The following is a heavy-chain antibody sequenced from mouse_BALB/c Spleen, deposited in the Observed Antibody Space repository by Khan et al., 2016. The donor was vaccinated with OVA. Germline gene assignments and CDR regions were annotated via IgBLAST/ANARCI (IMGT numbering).Heavy chain of an antibody. CDR1: GFSLTSYG. D-gene: IGHD1-1*01. V-gene: IGHV2-2*02. Sequence: QVQLKESGPGLVQPSQSLSITCTVSGFSLTSYGVHWVRQSPGKGLEWLGVIWSGGSTDYSAAFISRLSISKDNSKSQVFFQMNSLQANDTAIYXCARNRHLYYYGSSYYFDYWGQGTTLTVSS. CDR2: IWSGGST. J-gene: IGHJ2*01. CDR3: ARNRHLYYYGSSYYFDY.